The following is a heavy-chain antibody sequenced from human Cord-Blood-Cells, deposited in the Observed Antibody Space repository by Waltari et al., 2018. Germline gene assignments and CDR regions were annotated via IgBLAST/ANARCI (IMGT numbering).Heavy chain of an antibody. CDR2: INHSGST. D-gene: IGHD4-4*01. CDR3: ARGPNYSNYWFDP. V-gene: IGHV4-34*01. CDR1: GGSFSGYH. Sequence: QVQLQQWGAGLLKPSETLSLTCAVYGGSFSGYHWSWLRQPPGKGLEWIGEINHSGSTNYNPSLKSRVTISVDTSKNQFSLKLSSVTAADTAVYYCARGPNYSNYWFDPWGQGTLVTVSS. J-gene: IGHJ5*02.